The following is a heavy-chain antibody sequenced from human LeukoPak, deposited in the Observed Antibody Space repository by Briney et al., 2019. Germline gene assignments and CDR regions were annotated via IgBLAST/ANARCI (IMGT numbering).Heavy chain of an antibody. J-gene: IGHJ4*02. V-gene: IGHV4-59*10. D-gene: IGHD6-13*01. CDR3: ARLGFVGSSSWRHFDY. Sequence: PSETLSLTCAVYGGSFSGYYWSWIRQPPGKGLEWIGRIYTSGSTNYNPSLKSRVTMSVDTSKNQFSLKLSSVTAADTAVYYCARLGFVGSSSWRHFDYWGQGTLVTVSP. CDR1: GGSFSGYY. CDR2: IYTSGST.